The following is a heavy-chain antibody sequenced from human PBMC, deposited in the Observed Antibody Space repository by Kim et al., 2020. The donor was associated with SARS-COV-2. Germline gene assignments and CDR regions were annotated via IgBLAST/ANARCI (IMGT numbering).Heavy chain of an antibody. V-gene: IGHV6-1*01. CDR3: ARGPAGFDY. D-gene: IGHD2-2*01. J-gene: IGHJ4*02. Sequence: WYNDYAVSVKSRISLNPDTSKNQFSLQLNSVTPEDTAVYYCARGPAGFDYWGQGTLVTVSS. CDR2: WYN.